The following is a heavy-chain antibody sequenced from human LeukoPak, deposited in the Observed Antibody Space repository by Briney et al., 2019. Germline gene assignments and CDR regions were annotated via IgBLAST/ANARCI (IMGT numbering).Heavy chain of an antibody. CDR1: GFTFSSYG. J-gene: IGHJ4*02. CDR2: ISYDGSNK. D-gene: IGHD5-12*01. CDR3: ATKAPYGGYVAGFDY. V-gene: IGHV3-30*03. Sequence: PGGSLRLSCAASGFTFSSYGMHWVRQAPGKGLEWVAVISYDGSNKYYADSVKGRFTISRDNSKNTLYLQINSLRAEDTAVYYCATKAPYGGYVAGFDYWGQGTLVTVSS.